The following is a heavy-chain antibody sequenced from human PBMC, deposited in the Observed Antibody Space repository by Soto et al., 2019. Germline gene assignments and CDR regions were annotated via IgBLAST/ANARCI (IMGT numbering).Heavy chain of an antibody. Sequence: RLYCTTSGFTFADHGMSWVRQAPGKGLDWLGFIRSGRYGATTEYAASVKGRFTVSRDDSKNVAYLQLNNLDTEDTGVYYCTRAPLRCSGGSCYSADSWGRGTQVTVSS. CDR3: TRAPLRCSGGSCYSADS. CDR1: GFTFADHG. J-gene: IGHJ4*02. D-gene: IGHD2-15*01. CDR2: IRSGRYGATT. V-gene: IGHV3-49*04.